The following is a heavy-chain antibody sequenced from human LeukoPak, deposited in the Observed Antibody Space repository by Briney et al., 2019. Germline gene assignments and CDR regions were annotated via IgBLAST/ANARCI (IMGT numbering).Heavy chain of an antibody. CDR2: IRSKANSYGT. V-gene: IGHV3-73*01. J-gene: IGHJ6*02. CDR1: GFNFSGSA. CDR3: TQWADVAPMDV. D-gene: IGHD2-8*01. Sequence: HPGGSLRLSCAASGFNFSGSAVHWVRQASGKGLEWVGRIRSKANSYGTAYSESVKGRFSISRDDSKNTSYLQMNSLKSEDTAVYFGTQWADVAPMDVWGQGTTVIVSS.